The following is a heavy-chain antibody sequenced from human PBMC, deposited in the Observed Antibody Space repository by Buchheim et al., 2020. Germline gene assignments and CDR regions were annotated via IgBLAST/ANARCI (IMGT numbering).Heavy chain of an antibody. CDR2: IIPIFGTA. CDR1: GYTLTELS. D-gene: IGHD2-15*01. Sequence: QVQLVQSGAEVKKPGASVKVSCKVSGYTLTELSMHWVRQAPGKGLEWMGGIIPIFGTANYAQKFQGRVTITADESTSTAYLELSSLRSEDTAVYYCARSDCSGGSCYSEVDVWGQGTT. CDR3: ARSDCSGGSCYSEVDV. J-gene: IGHJ6*02. V-gene: IGHV1-69*13.